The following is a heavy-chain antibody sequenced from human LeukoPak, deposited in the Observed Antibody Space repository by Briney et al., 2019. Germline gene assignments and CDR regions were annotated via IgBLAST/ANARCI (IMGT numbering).Heavy chain of an antibody. J-gene: IGHJ4*02. CDR2: ISSSSSVI. CDR1: GFTSSSYS. V-gene: IGHV3-21*04. D-gene: IGHD4-17*01. Sequence: PGGSLRLSCAASGFTSSSYSMNWVRQAPGRGLEWVSSISSSSSVIFYSDSVKGRFTISRDNPKNTLYLQMNSLRAEDTAVYYCAKDAHGDYHHDYWGQGTLVTVSS. CDR3: AKDAHGDYHHDY.